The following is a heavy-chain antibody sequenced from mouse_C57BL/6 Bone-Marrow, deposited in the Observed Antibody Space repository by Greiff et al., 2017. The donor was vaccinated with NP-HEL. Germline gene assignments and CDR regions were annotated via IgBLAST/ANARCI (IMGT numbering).Heavy chain of an antibody. Sequence: VKVVESGAELVKPGASVKLSCKASGYTFTEYTIHWVKQRSGQGLEWIGWFYPGSGSIKYNEKFKDKATLTADKSSSTVYMELSRLTSEDSAVYFCARHEVAGNPFAYWGQGTLVTVSA. CDR3: ARHEVAGNPFAY. CDR1: GYTFTEYT. CDR2: FYPGSGSI. D-gene: IGHD2-1*01. J-gene: IGHJ3*01. V-gene: IGHV1-62-2*01.